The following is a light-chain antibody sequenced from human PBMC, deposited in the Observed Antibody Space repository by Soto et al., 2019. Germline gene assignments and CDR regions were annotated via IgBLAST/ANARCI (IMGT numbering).Light chain of an antibody. CDR3: SSYTSSNTRWV. V-gene: IGLV2-14*01. CDR1: STDVGTYSY. CDR2: EAS. J-gene: IGLJ3*02. Sequence: QSVLTQPASVSGSPGQSITISCTGTSTDVGTYSYVSWYQHHPGKAPKVIIYEASNRPSGVANRFSGSKSDNTASLTISGLQAEDEADYYCSSYTSSNTRWVFGGGTKLTVL.